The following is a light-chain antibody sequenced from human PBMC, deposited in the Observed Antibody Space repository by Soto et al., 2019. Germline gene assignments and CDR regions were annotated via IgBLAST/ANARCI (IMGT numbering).Light chain of an antibody. CDR3: SSFAGNNNLV. CDR2: EVS. Sequence: QSALTQPPSASGSPGQSVTISCTGTSSDVSVYNYVSWYQQHPGKAPKLMIYEVSKRPSGVPDRFSGSKSGNTASLTVSGLQAEDEADYYCSSFAGNNNLVFGGGTKLTVL. CDR1: SSDVSVYNY. V-gene: IGLV2-8*01. J-gene: IGLJ2*01.